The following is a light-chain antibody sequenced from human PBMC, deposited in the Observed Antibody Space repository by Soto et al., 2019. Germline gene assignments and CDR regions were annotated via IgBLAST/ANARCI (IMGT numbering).Light chain of an antibody. V-gene: IGKV3-20*01. CDR1: QSIRNF. CDR3: QQYGRSPPWT. Sequence: EIVLTQSPGTLSLSPGERATLSCRASQSIRNFLAWFQQKPGQAPRLLIYGASTRATGIPDRFSGSGSGTDFTLTISRLEPEDFAVYYCQQYGRSPPWTFGQGTKVDI. J-gene: IGKJ1*01. CDR2: GAS.